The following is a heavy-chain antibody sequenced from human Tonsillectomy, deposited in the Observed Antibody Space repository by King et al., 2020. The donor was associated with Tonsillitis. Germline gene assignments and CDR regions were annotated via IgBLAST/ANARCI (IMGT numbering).Heavy chain of an antibody. D-gene: IGHD5-12*01. CDR3: AKELSDYSYYYYGMDV. CDR2: ISGSGGST. J-gene: IGHJ6*02. Sequence: VQLVESGGGLVQPGGSLRLSCAASGFTFSSYAMSWVRQAPGKGLEWVSAISGSGGSTYYADSVKGRFTISRDNSKNTLYLQMNSLRAEDTAVYYCAKELSDYSYYYYGMDVWGQGTTVTVSS. CDR1: GFTFSSYA. V-gene: IGHV3-23*04.